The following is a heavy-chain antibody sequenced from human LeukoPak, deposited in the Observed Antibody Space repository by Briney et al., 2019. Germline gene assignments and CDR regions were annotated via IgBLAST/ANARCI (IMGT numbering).Heavy chain of an antibody. D-gene: IGHD2-2*01. CDR2: INPNSGGT. CDR1: GYTFTGYY. Sequence: ASAKVSCKASGYTFTGYYMHWVRQAPRQGLEWMGWINPNSGGTNYAQKFQGRVTMTRDTSISTAYMELSRLRSDDTAVYYCARAGRYCSSTSCYHFDYWGQGTLVTVSS. J-gene: IGHJ4*02. V-gene: IGHV1-2*02. CDR3: ARAGRYCSSTSCYHFDY.